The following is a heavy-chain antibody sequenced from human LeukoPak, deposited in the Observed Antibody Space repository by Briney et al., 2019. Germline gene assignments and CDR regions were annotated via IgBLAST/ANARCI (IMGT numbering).Heavy chain of an antibody. Sequence: SETLSLTCTASGYSISSGYYWGWIRQPPGKGLEWIGSIYHSGSTYYNPSLKSRVTISVDTSKNQFSLKLSSVTAADTAVYYCARVMSDGYNFGFDYWGQGTLVTVSS. CDR3: ARVMSDGYNFGFDY. D-gene: IGHD5-24*01. CDR2: IYHSGST. J-gene: IGHJ4*02. CDR1: GYSISSGYY. V-gene: IGHV4-38-2*02.